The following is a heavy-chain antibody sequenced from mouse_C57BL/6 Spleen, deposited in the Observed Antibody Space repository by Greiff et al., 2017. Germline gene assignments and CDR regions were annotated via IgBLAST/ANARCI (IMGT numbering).Heavy chain of an antibody. V-gene: IGHV14-3*01. CDR3: ARMSYDGYYVDAMDY. CDR2: IDPANGNT. J-gene: IGHJ4*01. CDR1: GFNIKNTY. D-gene: IGHD2-3*01. Sequence: EVQLQQSVAELVRPGASVKLSCTASGFNIKNTYMHWVKQRPEQGLEWIGRIDPANGNTKYAPKFQGKATITADTSSNTAYLQLSSLTSEDTAIXYCARMSYDGYYVDAMDYWGQGTSVTVSS.